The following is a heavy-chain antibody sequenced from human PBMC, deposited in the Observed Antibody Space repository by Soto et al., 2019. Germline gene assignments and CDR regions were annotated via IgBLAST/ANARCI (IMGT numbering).Heavy chain of an antibody. CDR3: ARVVATKYYFDY. CDR2: IYYSGST. CDR1: GGSISSYY. Sequence: SQTLSLTCTVSGGSISSYYWSWIRQPPGKGLEWIGYIYYSGSTNYNPSLKSRVTISVDTSKNQFSLKLSSVTAADTAVYYCARVVATKYYFDYWGQGTLVTVSS. D-gene: IGHD5-12*01. V-gene: IGHV4-59*01. J-gene: IGHJ4*02.